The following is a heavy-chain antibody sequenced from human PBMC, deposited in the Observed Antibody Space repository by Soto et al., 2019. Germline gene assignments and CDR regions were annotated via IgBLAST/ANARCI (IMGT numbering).Heavy chain of an antibody. Sequence: SVKVSCKASGGTFSSYAISWVRQAPGRGLEWMGGIIPIFGTANYAQKFQGRVTITADESTSTAYMELSSLRSEDTAVYYCARDGLLYCSCGSCYEDYYYYYGMDVWGQGTTVTVSS. J-gene: IGHJ6*02. CDR3: ARDGLLYCSCGSCYEDYYYYYGMDV. V-gene: IGHV1-69*13. D-gene: IGHD2-15*01. CDR2: IIPIFGTA. CDR1: GGTFSSYA.